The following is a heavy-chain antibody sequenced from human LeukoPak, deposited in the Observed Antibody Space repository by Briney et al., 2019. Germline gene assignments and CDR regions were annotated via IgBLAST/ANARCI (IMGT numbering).Heavy chain of an antibody. CDR2: TYYRSKWYT. CDR3: ARGLNSIAARLVWFDP. CDR1: GDSFSSNSAA. Sequence: SQTLSLTCAISGDSFSSNSAAWNWIRQSPSRGLEWLGRTYYRSKWYTDYAVSVNSRITINPDTSKNPFSLQLNPVTPDDTAVYYCARGLNSIAARLVWFDPCGQGTLVTVSS. J-gene: IGHJ5*02. V-gene: IGHV6-1*01. D-gene: IGHD6-6*01.